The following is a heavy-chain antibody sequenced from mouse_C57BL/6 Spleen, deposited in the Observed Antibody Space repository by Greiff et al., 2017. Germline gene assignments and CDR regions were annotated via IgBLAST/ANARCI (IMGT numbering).Heavy chain of an antibody. CDR2: IYPSDSET. J-gene: IGHJ4*01. Sequence: VQLQQPGAELVRPGSSVKLSCKASGYTFTSYWMDWVKQRPGQGLEWIGNIYPSDSETHYNQKFKDKATLTVDKSSSTAYMQLSSLTSEDSAVYYCARFLGYNYAMDYWGQGTSVTVSS. V-gene: IGHV1-61*01. CDR1: GYTFTSYW. CDR3: ARFLGYNYAMDY. D-gene: IGHD2-2*01.